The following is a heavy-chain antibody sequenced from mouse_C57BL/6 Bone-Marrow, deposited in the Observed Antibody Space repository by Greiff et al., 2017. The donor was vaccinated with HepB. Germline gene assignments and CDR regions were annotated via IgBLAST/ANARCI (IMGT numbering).Heavy chain of an antibody. Sequence: EVKLVESEGGLVQPGRSMKLSCTASGFTFRDYYMAWFRQVPEKGLEWVANINYDGSSTYYLDSLKSRFIISRDNAKNILYLQMSSLKSEDTATYYCAREDYGSSSWFAYWGQGTLVTVSA. V-gene: IGHV5-16*01. J-gene: IGHJ3*01. CDR2: INYDGSST. CDR3: AREDYGSSSWFAY. CDR1: GFTFRDYY. D-gene: IGHD1-1*01.